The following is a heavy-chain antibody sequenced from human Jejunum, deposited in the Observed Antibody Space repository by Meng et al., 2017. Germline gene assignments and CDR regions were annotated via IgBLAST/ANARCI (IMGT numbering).Heavy chain of an antibody. Sequence: QVQMQESGPGLVQPSKTLSLTCAVSGGSISSGAYCWSWIRQHPGEGLEWLAEIYHGGTTYYNPSLKSRVTISLDTSKNQFSLNLRSVTAADTAVYYCAGKGVHVAAMYWGQGTLVTVSS. CDR1: GGSISSGAYC. D-gene: IGHD1-1*01. CDR2: IYHGGTT. CDR3: AGKGVHVAAMY. V-gene: IGHV4-31*11. J-gene: IGHJ1*01.